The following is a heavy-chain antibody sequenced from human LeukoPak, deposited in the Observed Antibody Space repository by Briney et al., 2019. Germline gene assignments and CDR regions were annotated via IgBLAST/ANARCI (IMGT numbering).Heavy chain of an antibody. Sequence: PSETLSLTCAVYGGSFSGYYWSWIRQPPGKGLEWIGEINHSGSTNYNPSLKSRVTISVDTSKNQFSLKLSSVTAADTAVYYCARLFMSSGWYYFDYWGPGTLVTVSS. J-gene: IGHJ4*02. CDR1: GGSFSGYY. V-gene: IGHV4-34*01. D-gene: IGHD6-19*01. CDR3: ARLFMSSGWYYFDY. CDR2: INHSGST.